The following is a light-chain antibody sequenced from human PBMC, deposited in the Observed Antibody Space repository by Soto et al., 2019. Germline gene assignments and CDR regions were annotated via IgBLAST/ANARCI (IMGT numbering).Light chain of an antibody. Sequence: DIVMTQSPLSLPVTPGEPASISCRSSQSLLFSNGYNYLDWYLQKPVQSPQLLIYLGSDRASGVPDRFSGSGSGTDFTLKISRVEAEDVGVYYCMQSLQTPWTFGQGTKVEIK. CDR2: LGS. J-gene: IGKJ1*01. V-gene: IGKV2-28*01. CDR3: MQSLQTPWT. CDR1: QSLLFSNGYNY.